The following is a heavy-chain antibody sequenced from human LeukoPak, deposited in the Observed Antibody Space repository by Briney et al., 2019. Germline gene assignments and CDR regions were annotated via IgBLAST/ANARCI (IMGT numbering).Heavy chain of an antibody. CDR1: GFIFSNYA. J-gene: IGHJ4*02. Sequence: GGSLRLSCAASGFIFSNYAMNWVRQAPGKGLEWVAVILYDGSNKYYADSVKGRFTISRDNSKNTVYLQMNSLRAEDTAVYYCARDGRSSGYYFGFDYWGQGTLVTVSS. D-gene: IGHD3-22*01. V-gene: IGHV3-30-3*01. CDR2: ILYDGSNK. CDR3: ARDGRSSGYYFGFDY.